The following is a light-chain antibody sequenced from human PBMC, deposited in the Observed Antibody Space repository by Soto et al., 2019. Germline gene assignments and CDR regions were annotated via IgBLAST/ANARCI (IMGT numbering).Light chain of an antibody. CDR2: EGS. Sequence: QSALTQPASVSGSPGQSITLSCTGTSGDVGSYNLVSWYQQHPGKAPKLMIYEGSKRPSGVSTRFSGSKSGNTASLTISGLEAEDEADYYCCSYSGSRTFVFGTGTKVTVL. J-gene: IGLJ1*01. CDR3: CSYSGSRTFV. CDR1: SGDVGSYNL. V-gene: IGLV2-23*03.